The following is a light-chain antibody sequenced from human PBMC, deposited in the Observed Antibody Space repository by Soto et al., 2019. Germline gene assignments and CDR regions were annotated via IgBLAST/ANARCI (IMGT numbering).Light chain of an antibody. Sequence: DIQMTQSPSTLSASVGDRVTITCRASQTVSSWLAWFQQKPGKAPNLLIYGVSSVESGVPSRFSGSGSGTEFTLTISNLQPDDFATYYCQQYADSSWTFGQGTNVE. J-gene: IGKJ1*01. CDR2: GVS. V-gene: IGKV1-5*03. CDR3: QQYADSSWT. CDR1: QTVSSW.